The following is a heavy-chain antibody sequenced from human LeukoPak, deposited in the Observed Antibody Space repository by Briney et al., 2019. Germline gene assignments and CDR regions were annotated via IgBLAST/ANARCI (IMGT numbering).Heavy chain of an antibody. J-gene: IGHJ4*02. V-gene: IGHV3-30-3*01. CDR2: ISYDGSNK. CDR3: ARRNTIFGVVIRYGSIDY. Sequence: GRSLRLSCAAPGFTFSSYAMHWVRQAPGKGLEWVAVISYDGSNKDHADSAKGRFTISRDNAKSSLYLQMNSLRAEDTAVYYCARRNTIFGVVIRYGSIDYWGQGTLVTVSS. CDR1: GFTFSSYA. D-gene: IGHD3-3*01.